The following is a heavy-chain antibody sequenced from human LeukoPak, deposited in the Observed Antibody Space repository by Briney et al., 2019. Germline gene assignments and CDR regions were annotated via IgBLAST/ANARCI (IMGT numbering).Heavy chain of an antibody. V-gene: IGHV1-69*04. CDR1: GGTFSNYG. CDR3: ARFIIKYYDSSDYYAPEYYFDY. Sequence: SVKVSCKASGGTFSNYGITWVRQAPGQGLEWMGRIIPIFGIPNYAQKFLGRVTITADKSTSTAYMDLTGLRSEDTAVYYCARFIIKYYDSSDYYAPEYYFDYWGQGTLVTVSS. CDR2: IIPIFGIP. J-gene: IGHJ4*02. D-gene: IGHD3-22*01.